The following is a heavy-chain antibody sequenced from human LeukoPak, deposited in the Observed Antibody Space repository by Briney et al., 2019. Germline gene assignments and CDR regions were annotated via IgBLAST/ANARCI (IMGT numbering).Heavy chain of an antibody. D-gene: IGHD2-21*02. CDR3: ARGRSVNCGGDCYQAFFDY. J-gene: IGHJ4*02. CDR1: GFTFSSYA. CDR2: ISGSGGST. V-gene: IGHV3-23*01. Sequence: GGSLRLSCAASGFTFSSYAMSWVRQAPGKGLEWVSAISGSGGSTYYADSVKGRFTISRDNSKNTLYLQMNSLRAEDTAVYYCARGRSVNCGGDCYQAFFDYWGQGTPVTVSS.